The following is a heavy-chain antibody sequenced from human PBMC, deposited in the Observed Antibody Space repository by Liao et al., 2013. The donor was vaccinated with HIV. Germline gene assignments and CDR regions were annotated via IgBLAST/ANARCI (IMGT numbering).Heavy chain of an antibody. CDR2: IYSSGTT. Sequence: QVQLQESGPGLLKPSQTLSLTCTVSGGSISSGSYYWSWIRQPAGKGPEWIGRIYSSGTTNYNSSLQSRVTMSVDTSKNQFSLKLTSVTAADTAVYYCARYLRLFDLWGRGTLVTVSS. CDR1: GGSISSGSYY. CDR3: ARYLRLFDL. V-gene: IGHV4-61*02. J-gene: IGHJ2*01.